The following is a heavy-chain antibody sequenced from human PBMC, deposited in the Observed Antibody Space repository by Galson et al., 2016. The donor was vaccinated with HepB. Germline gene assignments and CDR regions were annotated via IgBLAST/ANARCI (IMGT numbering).Heavy chain of an antibody. J-gene: IGHJ5*02. CDR1: GFTFSRDV. CDR2: ISYDGSKE. D-gene: IGHD2-21*02. V-gene: IGHV3-30-3*01. Sequence: SLRLSCAGSGFTFSRDVMHWVRQAPGKGLEWVAVISYDGSKEFYTDSVRGRFIIARDNSKNTLYLQMNSLRPEDTAVYYCATDLAVLEVTAHLDLWGQGTLVTVSS. CDR3: ATDLAVLEVTAHLDL.